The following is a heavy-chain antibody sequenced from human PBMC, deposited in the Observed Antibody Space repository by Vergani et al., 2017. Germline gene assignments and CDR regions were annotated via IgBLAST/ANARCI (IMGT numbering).Heavy chain of an antibody. CDR2: IYSSGST. CDR1: GGSISSYY. V-gene: IGHV4-59*01. Sequence: QVQLQESGPGLVKPSETLSLTCTVSGGSISSYYWSWIRQPPGKGLEWIGYIYSSGSTNYNPSLKSRVTISVDTSKNQFSLKLSSVTAADTAVYYCARAGAAAVPPDYWGQGTLVTVSS. CDR3: ARAGAAAVPPDY. J-gene: IGHJ4*02. D-gene: IGHD6-13*01.